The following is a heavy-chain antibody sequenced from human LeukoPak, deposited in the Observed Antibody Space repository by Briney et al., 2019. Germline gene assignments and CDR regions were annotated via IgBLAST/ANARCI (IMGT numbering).Heavy chain of an antibody. J-gene: IGHJ4*02. CDR1: GGSISSHY. D-gene: IGHD5-18*01. CDR2: LLDSVNT. V-gene: IGHV4-59*11. CDR3: ATIKRGSIYGYFDF. Sequence: SETLSLTCTVSGGSISSHYWSWIRQPPGKGLEWIAYLLDSVNTKDNPSLQSRPTLSADTSTQQSSLRLSSVTAADTAVYYCATIKRGSIYGYFDFWGQGIKVTVSS.